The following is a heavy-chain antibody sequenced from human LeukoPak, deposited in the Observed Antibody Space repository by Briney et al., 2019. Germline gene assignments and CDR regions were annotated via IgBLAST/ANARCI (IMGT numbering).Heavy chain of an antibody. CDR1: GFTFSSYG. CDR2: IQYDGSNK. CDR3: AKLGYCSCGSCHPNWFDP. D-gene: IGHD2-15*01. Sequence: GGSLRLTCAASGFTFSSYGMHWVRQAPGKGLEWVAFIQYDGSNKYYADSVKGRFTISRDNSKNTLYLQMNSLRAEDTAVYYCAKLGYCSCGSCHPNWFDPWGQGTLVTVSS. J-gene: IGHJ5*02. V-gene: IGHV3-30*02.